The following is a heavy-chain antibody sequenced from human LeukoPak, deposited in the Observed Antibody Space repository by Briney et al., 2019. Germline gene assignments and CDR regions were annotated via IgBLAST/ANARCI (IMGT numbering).Heavy chain of an antibody. CDR2: IYYSGTT. V-gene: IGHV4-31*03. CDR1: GGSISSGGYY. D-gene: IGHD5-12*01. Sequence: SETLSLTCTVSGGSISSGGYYWSWLRQHPGKGLEWLGYIYYSGTTYYNPSLKSRVTISLDTSKNQFSLKLTSVTAADTAVYYCARASSHGGYDAYYFDYWGQGTLVTVSS. CDR3: ARASSHGGYDAYYFDY. J-gene: IGHJ4*02.